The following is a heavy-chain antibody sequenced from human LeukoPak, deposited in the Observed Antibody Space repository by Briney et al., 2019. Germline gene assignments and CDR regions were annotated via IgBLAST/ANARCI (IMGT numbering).Heavy chain of an antibody. CDR3: ARDHHSGYDSRFDY. Sequence: GRSVRLSCAVSGFTFSSYAMHWVRPAPSKGLGWVAVISYEGSNKYYADSVKGRFTISRDKSKNTLYLQMNSLRAEDTAVYYYARDHHSGYDSRFDYWGQGTLVTVSS. J-gene: IGHJ4*02. V-gene: IGHV3-30-3*01. CDR1: GFTFSSYA. CDR2: ISYEGSNK. D-gene: IGHD5-12*01.